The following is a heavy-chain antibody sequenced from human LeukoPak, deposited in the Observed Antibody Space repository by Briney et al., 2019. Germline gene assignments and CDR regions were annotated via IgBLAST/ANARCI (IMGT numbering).Heavy chain of an antibody. D-gene: IGHD3-9*01. J-gene: IGHJ4*02. Sequence: SETLSLTCTVSGGSISSYYWNWIRQPPGKGLEWIGYIYNSGSTNYNPSLKGRVTISVDTSKNQFSLKLTSVTAADTAVYYCARVSAHYDILTGYYLYYFNYCGQGTLVTVSS. CDR2: IYNSGST. CDR3: ARVSAHYDILTGYYLYYFNY. V-gene: IGHV4-59*01. CDR1: GGSISSYY.